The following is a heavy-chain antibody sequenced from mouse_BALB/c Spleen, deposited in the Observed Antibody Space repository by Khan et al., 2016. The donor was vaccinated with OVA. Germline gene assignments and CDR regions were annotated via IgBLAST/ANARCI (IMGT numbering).Heavy chain of an antibody. CDR3: TRLAYYYDSEGFAY. J-gene: IGHJ3*01. V-gene: IGHV5-6*01. CDR2: VSTGGGYT. CDR1: GFTFSTYG. Sequence: EVELVESGGDLVKPGGSLKLSCAASGFTFSTYGMSWVRQTPDKRLEWVATVSTGGGYTYYPDSVKGRFTFSRDNAKNTLYLQMSGLKSEDTAKFYCTRLAYYYDSEGFAYWGQGTLVTVSA. D-gene: IGHD1-1*01.